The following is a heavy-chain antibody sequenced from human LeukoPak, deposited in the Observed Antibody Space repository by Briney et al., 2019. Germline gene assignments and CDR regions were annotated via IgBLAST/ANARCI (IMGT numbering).Heavy chain of an antibody. D-gene: IGHD2/OR15-2a*01. CDR1: GGSISGYY. V-gene: IGHV4-59*01. Sequence: SETLSLTCTVSGGSISGYYWSWIRQPPGKGLEWIGYIYYSGSTNYNPSLKSRVTISVDTSKNQFSLKLSSVTAADTAVYYCARENPTTFPEAFDIWGQGTMVTVSS. CDR2: IYYSGST. J-gene: IGHJ3*02. CDR3: ARENPTTFPEAFDI.